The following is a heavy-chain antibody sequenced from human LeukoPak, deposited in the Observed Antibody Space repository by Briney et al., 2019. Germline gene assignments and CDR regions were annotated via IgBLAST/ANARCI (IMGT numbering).Heavy chain of an antibody. CDR1: VFPFSSHA. J-gene: IGHJ4*02. Sequence: PGGSLRLSCEVSVFPFSSHAMSWVSQAPGRGLEWVSGISISSDMTYYADSVQGRFIISRDNSKNTVFLQMDSLRVEDTAAYYCANEEVPNDYWGRGTLVTVSS. D-gene: IGHD4/OR15-4a*01. V-gene: IGHV3-23*01. CDR3: ANEEVPNDY. CDR2: ISISSDMT.